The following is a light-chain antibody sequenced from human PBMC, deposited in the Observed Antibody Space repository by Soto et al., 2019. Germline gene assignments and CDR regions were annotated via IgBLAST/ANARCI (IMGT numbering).Light chain of an antibody. CDR3: QQYGSSSPGT. V-gene: IGKV3-20*01. J-gene: IGKJ1*01. CDR2: GAS. Sequence: EIVLTQSPGTLSLSPGERATLSCRASQSVSSSYLAWYQQKPGQAPRLLIYGASSRATGIPDRFSGSESGTDFTLTISRLEPEDFAVYYCQQYGSSSPGTFGQGTKVEIK. CDR1: QSVSSSY.